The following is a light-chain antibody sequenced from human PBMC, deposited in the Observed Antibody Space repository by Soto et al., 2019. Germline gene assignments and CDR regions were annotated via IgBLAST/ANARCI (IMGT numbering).Light chain of an antibody. Sequence: EMVLMRSPGTLSLSPVERGTLSCMASQSASSSYLAWYQQKPGQAPRLLIYGASSRATGIPARFSGSGSGTDFTLTISSLEPEDFAVYYCQQRSNWPSITFGQGTRLEI. CDR1: QSASSSY. CDR2: GAS. CDR3: QQRSNWPSIT. J-gene: IGKJ5*01. V-gene: IGKV3D-20*02.